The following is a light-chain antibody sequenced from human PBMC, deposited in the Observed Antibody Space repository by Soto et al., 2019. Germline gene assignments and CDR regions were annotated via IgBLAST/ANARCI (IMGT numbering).Light chain of an antibody. Sequence: QSVLTQPPSASGTPGQRVTISCSGSSSNIGSNYVYWFQQLPGTAPKLLICRNNQRPPGVPDRFSGSKSGTSGFLAISGLRSEDEADYYCATWDDSLSGPVVFGGATKLTVL. CDR3: ATWDDSLSGPVV. CDR2: RNN. J-gene: IGLJ2*01. V-gene: IGLV1-47*01. CDR1: SSNIGSNY.